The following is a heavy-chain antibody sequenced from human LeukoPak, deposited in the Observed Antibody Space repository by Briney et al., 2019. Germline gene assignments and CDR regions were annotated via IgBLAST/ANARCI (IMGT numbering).Heavy chain of an antibody. CDR3: ARVGYYGSGSYNWFDP. CDR1: GYTFTSYG. V-gene: IGHV1-18*01. CDR2: ISAYNGNT. D-gene: IGHD3-10*01. J-gene: IGHJ5*02. Sequence: GASVKVSCKASGYTFTSYGISWVRQAPGQGLEWMGWISAYNGNTNYAQKLQGRVTMTTDTSTSTAYMELRSLRSDDTAVYYCARVGYYGSGSYNWFDPWGQGTLVTVSS.